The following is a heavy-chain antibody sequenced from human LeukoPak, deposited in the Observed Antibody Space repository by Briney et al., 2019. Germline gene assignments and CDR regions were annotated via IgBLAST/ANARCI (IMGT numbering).Heavy chain of an antibody. J-gene: IGHJ6*04. Sequence: SETLSLTCTVSGGSISSYYWSWIRQPPGKGLEWIGYIYYSGSTNYNPSLKSRVTISVDTSKNQFSLKLSSVTAADTAVYYCAGDILTGYYKGDYYYGMDVWGKGTTVTVSS. V-gene: IGHV4-59*01. CDR1: GGSISSYY. CDR2: IYYSGST. D-gene: IGHD3-9*01. CDR3: AGDILTGYYKGDYYYGMDV.